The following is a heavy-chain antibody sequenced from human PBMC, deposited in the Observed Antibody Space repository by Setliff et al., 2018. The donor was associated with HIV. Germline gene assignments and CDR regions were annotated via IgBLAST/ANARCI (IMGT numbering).Heavy chain of an antibody. CDR3: ARHDCGGDCSINWFDP. V-gene: IGHV4-39*07. Sequence: SETLSLTCTVSGGSIRTGAYYWGWIRQPPGTGLEWNGSIYYDGRTFYKPSLKSRLTISVDTSRNQFSLDLSSVTAADTAVYYCARHDCGGDCSINWFDPWGQGTLVTVSS. CDR2: IYYDGRT. CDR1: GGSIRTGAYY. J-gene: IGHJ5*02. D-gene: IGHD2-21*02.